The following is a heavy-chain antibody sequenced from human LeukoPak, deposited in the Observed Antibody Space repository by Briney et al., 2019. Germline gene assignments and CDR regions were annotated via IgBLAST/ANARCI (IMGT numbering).Heavy chain of an antibody. D-gene: IGHD6-19*01. J-gene: IGHJ4*02. V-gene: IGHV4-39*01. CDR1: GGSISSSSYY. Sequence: PSETLSLTCTVSGGSISSSSYYWGWIREPPGRGLEWIGSIYYSGSTYYNPSLKRRVTISVDKSKNQFSLNLSSVTAADTAVYYCARRPWQWLAYYFDYWGQGTLVTVSS. CDR2: IYYSGST. CDR3: ARRPWQWLAYYFDY.